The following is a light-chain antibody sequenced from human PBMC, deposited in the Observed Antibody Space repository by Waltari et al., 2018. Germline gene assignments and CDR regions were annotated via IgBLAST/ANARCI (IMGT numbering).Light chain of an antibody. CDR2: DVS. Sequence: QSALTQPASVSGSPGQSITISCTGTSSDVGGYTYVSWYQQHPGKAPKLMIYDVSNRPSGVSNRFSGSKSGNTASLTISGLQAEDEADYYCSSYTSSSTLYVFGTGTKVTAL. CDR3: SSYTSSSTLYV. V-gene: IGLV2-14*03. J-gene: IGLJ1*01. CDR1: SSDVGGYTY.